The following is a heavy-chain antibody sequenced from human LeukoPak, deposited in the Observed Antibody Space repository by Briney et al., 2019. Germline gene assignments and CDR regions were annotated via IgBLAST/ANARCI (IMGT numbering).Heavy chain of an antibody. Sequence: SETLSLTCTVSGGSISSSSYYWGWIRQPPGKGLEWIGSIYYSGSTYYNPSLKSRATISVDTSKNQFSLKLSSVAAADTAVYYCASRRIVGATIDYWGQGTLVTVSS. CDR3: ASRRIVGATIDY. J-gene: IGHJ4*02. D-gene: IGHD1-26*01. CDR2: IYYSGST. CDR1: GGSISSSSYY. V-gene: IGHV4-39*01.